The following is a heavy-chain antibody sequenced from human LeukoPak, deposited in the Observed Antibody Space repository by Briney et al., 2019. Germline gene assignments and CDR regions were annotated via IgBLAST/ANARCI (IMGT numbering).Heavy chain of an antibody. J-gene: IGHJ4*02. CDR2: ISNSSSYI. V-gene: IGHV3-21*01. D-gene: IGHD3-10*01. Sequence: GGSLRLSCAASGFTFSSYNMNWVRQAPGKGLEWVSSISNSSSYIYYAASVKGRFTISRDNAKNPLYLKMNSLTAEDTAVYYCARELPLVRFDDYWGQGTLVTVSS. CDR1: GFTFSSYN. CDR3: ARELPLVRFDDY.